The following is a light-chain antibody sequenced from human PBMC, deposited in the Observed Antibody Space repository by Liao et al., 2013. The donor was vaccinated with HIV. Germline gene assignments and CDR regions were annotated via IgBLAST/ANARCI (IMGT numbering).Light chain of an antibody. Sequence: SYELTQPPSVSVSPGQTARITCSGDALPNQYAYWYQQKPGQAPVLVIYKDSERPSGIPERFSGSNSGNTATLTISGTQAMDEADYYCQAWHSNTVYVFGTGTKVTVL. CDR1: ALPNQY. CDR3: QAWHSNTVYV. V-gene: IGLV3-1*01. CDR2: KDS. J-gene: IGLJ1*01.